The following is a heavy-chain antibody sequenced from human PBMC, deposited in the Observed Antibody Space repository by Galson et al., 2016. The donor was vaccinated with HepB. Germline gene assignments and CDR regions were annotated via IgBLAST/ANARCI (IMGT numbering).Heavy chain of an antibody. D-gene: IGHD2-2*01. J-gene: IGHJ4*02. CDR2: INPGNGNT. CDR3: AREFGDCSSLECSKQHFDH. Sequence: SVKVSCKASGYTFTRYYMHWVRQASGQGLECMAIINPGNGNTNSAQKIQGRITMTRDTSTSTVYMELSSLRSEDTAVYYCAREFGDCSSLECSKQHFDHWGQGSLVTVSS. V-gene: IGHV1-46*01. CDR1: GYTFTRYY.